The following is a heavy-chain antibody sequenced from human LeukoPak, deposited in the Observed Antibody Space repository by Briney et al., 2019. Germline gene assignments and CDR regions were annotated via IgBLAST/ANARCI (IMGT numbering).Heavy chain of an antibody. Sequence: SETLSLTCIVGGGSLSGHYWGWIRQPPGKGLELVGHIYYTGTTFYNPSLNSRVTITLDTSRNQFSLRLTSVIAADTAVYYCARFSWGCSTASCYLTNWGQGALVTVSS. CDR3: ARFSWGCSTASCYLTN. CDR1: GGSLSGHY. J-gene: IGHJ4*02. V-gene: IGHV4-59*11. CDR2: IYYTGTT. D-gene: IGHD2-2*01.